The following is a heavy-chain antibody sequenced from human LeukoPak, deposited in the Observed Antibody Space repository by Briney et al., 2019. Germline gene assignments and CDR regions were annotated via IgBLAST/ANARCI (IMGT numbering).Heavy chain of an antibody. CDR3: ARDLISLGAFKAFDI. J-gene: IGHJ3*02. V-gene: IGHV3-53*01. D-gene: IGHD3-10*01. Sequence: GGSLRLSCAASGFTVSSNYMSWVRQAPGKGLEWVSVIYTGGNTFFADSVRGRFTISRDISKNTVYLQMNSLRAEDTAVYYCARDLISLGAFKAFDIWGQGTLVTVSS. CDR1: GFTVSSNY. CDR2: IYTGGNT.